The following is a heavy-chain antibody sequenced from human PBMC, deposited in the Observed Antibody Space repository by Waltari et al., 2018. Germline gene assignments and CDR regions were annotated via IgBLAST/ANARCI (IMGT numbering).Heavy chain of an antibody. CDR1: GYTFTAYY. Sequence: QVQLVQSGAEVKKPGASVKVSCMASGYTFTAYYVHWVRQAPGQGLEWMGWINPDSGATNAAQKCQGRVTMTRDTSVSTAYMELRSLRSDDTAVYYCARDREASMASFYYYGLDVWGLGTTVIVSS. CDR3: ARDREASMASFYYYGLDV. CDR2: INPDSGAT. J-gene: IGHJ6*02. V-gene: IGHV1-2*02. D-gene: IGHD3-10*01.